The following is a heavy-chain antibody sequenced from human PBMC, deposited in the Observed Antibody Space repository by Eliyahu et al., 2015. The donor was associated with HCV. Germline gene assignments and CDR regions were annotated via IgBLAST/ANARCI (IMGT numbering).Heavy chain of an antibody. CDR1: GGSISXGGYY. CDR2: IYYSGST. V-gene: IGHV4-31*03. Sequence: QVQLQESGPGLXKPSQTLSLTCTVSGGSISXGGYYWSWIRQHPGKGLEWIGYIYYSGSTYYNPSLKSRVTISVDTSKNQFSLKLSSVTAADTAVYYCARDRLRYFPTRSYYGMDVWGQGTTVTVSS. J-gene: IGHJ6*02. CDR3: ARDRLRYFPTRSYYGMDV. D-gene: IGHD3-9*01.